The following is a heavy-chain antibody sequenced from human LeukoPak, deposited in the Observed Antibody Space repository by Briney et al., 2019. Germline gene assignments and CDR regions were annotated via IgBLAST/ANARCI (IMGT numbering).Heavy chain of an antibody. V-gene: IGHV1-18*01. Sequence: ASVKVSCKASGYTFTSYGISWVRQAPGQGLEWMGWISAYNGNTNYAQKLQGRVTMTTDTSTSTACMELRSLRSDDTAVYYCARDQSSVAAKKKGWFDPWGQGTLVTVSS. CDR1: GYTFTSYG. CDR3: ARDQSSVAAKKKGWFDP. D-gene: IGHD6-19*01. J-gene: IGHJ5*02. CDR2: ISAYNGNT.